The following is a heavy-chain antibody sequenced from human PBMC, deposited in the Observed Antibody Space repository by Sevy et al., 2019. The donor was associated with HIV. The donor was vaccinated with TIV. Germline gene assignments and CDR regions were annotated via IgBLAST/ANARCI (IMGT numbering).Heavy chain of an antibody. Sequence: GGSLRLSCAASGFTFSSYAMSWVRQAPGKGLEWVSAISGSGGSTYYADSLKGRFTNSRDTSKNTLYLQMNSLRAEDTAVYYCAKVPLTLYYYDSSGYGDYFDYWGQGTLVTVSS. CDR1: GFTFSSYA. V-gene: IGHV3-23*01. CDR3: AKVPLTLYYYDSSGYGDYFDY. J-gene: IGHJ4*02. CDR2: ISGSGGST. D-gene: IGHD3-22*01.